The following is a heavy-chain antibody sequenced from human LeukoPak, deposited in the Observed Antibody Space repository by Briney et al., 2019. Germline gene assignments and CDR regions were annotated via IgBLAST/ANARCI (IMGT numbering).Heavy chain of an antibody. V-gene: IGHV3-48*01. CDR1: GFNFYSFT. CDR2: ISSGGSTI. J-gene: IGHJ4*02. D-gene: IGHD6-25*01. Sequence: GGSLRLSCVASGFNFYSFTMNWVRQAPGKGLEWVSYISSGGSTIYYRDSVKGRFTISRDNAKNSLYLQMNSLSADDTGVYCCATTTSSAWMPFDYWGQGTLVAVSS. CDR3: ATTTSSAWMPFDY.